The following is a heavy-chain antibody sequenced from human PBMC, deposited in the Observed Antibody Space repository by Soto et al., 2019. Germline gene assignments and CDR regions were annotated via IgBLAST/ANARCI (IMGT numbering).Heavy chain of an antibody. CDR1: GFTFRSYS. D-gene: IGHD3-22*01. Sequence: EVQLVESGGGLVQPGGSLRLSCAASGFTFRSYSMNWVRQAPGKGLEWISYITSSSSTIYYAGSVKGRFTISRDNARNSLYLQMNSLRDEDTAVYYCATPPTDYYGSSGHLDYSNWGQGTLVTVSS. J-gene: IGHJ4*02. CDR3: ATPPTDYYGSSGHLDYSN. V-gene: IGHV3-48*02. CDR2: ITSSSSTI.